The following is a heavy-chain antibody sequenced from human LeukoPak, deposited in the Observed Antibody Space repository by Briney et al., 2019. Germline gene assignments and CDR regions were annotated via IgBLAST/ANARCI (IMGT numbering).Heavy chain of an antibody. V-gene: IGHV1-2*04. Sequence: GASVKVSCKASGYTFTGYYMHWVRQAPGQGLEWKGWINPNTGGTGYAQKFQDWVTMTRDTSISTVYMELSSLRSEDTAVYFCARARTEKSYYFDYWGQGTLVTVSS. CDR2: INPNTGGT. D-gene: IGHD1-1*01. CDR3: ARARTEKSYYFDY. CDR1: GYTFTGYY. J-gene: IGHJ4*02.